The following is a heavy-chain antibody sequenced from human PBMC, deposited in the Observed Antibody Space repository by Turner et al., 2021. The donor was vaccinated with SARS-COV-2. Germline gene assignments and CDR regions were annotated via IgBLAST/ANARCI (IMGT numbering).Heavy chain of an antibody. CDR3: ARQSSGWYLPYFDY. Sequence: HVQLQESGPGLVKPSETLSLTCPVSGGSISSYYWSWIRQPPGKGLEWIGYIYYSGRTNYNPSLKSRVTISVDTSKNQCSLKLSSVTDADTAVYYCARQSSGWYLPYFDYWGQGTLVTVSS. D-gene: IGHD6-19*01. CDR2: IYYSGRT. J-gene: IGHJ4*02. CDR1: GGSISSYY. V-gene: IGHV4-59*08.